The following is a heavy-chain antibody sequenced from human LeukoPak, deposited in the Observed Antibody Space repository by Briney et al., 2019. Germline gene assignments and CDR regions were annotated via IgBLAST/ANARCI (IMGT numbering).Heavy chain of an antibody. V-gene: IGHV3-7*01. CDR3: ARLPADDSVFDH. D-gene: IGHD2-15*01. Sequence: GGSLRLSCAASGFMFSNYWMTWVRQAPGKGLEWVANIKREGSEKHYVESVRGRLTISRDNAKNLLYLQMNSLRAEDTAVYYCARLPADDSVFDHWGQGTLVTVSS. CDR2: IKREGSEK. CDR1: GFMFSNYW. J-gene: IGHJ4*02.